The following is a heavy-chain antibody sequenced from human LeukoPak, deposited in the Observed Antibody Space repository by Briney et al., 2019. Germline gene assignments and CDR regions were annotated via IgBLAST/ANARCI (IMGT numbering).Heavy chain of an antibody. CDR3: AKDRYTYGEIDY. D-gene: IGHD5-18*01. Sequence: ASVTVSCKASGYTFTGYYMHWVRQAPGQGLEWMGWIHPNSGGTNYAQKFQDRVTMTRDTSINTAYLEMSRLKSDDTAVYYCAKDRYTYGEIDYWGQGTLVTVSS. CDR1: GYTFTGYY. CDR2: IHPNSGGT. V-gene: IGHV1-2*02. J-gene: IGHJ4*02.